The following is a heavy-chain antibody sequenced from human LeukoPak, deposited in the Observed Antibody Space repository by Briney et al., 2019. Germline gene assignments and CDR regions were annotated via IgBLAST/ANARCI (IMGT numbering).Heavy chain of an antibody. V-gene: IGHV1-69*13. Sequence: SVKVSFTASGGTFSSYAISWVRQAPGQGLEWMGGIIPIFGTANYAQKFQGRVTITADESTSTAYMELSSLRSEDTAVYYCARMGVELELRGYFDLWGRGTLVTVSS. CDR3: ARMGVELELRGYFDL. CDR2: IIPIFGTA. J-gene: IGHJ2*01. D-gene: IGHD1-7*01. CDR1: GGTFSSYA.